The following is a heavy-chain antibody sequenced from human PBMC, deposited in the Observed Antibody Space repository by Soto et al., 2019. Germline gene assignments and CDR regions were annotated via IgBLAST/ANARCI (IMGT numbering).Heavy chain of an antibody. D-gene: IGHD6-6*01. CDR2: INPNSGGT. CDR1: GYPFTGYY. Sequence: GSVKVYFKASGYPFTGYYMHWVRQAPGRGLEWMGWINPNSGGTNYAQKFQGRVTMTRDTSISTAYMELSRLRSDDTAVYYCARGKAARGYNWFDPWGQGTMVTVSS. V-gene: IGHV1-2*02. CDR3: ARGKAARGYNWFDP. J-gene: IGHJ5*02.